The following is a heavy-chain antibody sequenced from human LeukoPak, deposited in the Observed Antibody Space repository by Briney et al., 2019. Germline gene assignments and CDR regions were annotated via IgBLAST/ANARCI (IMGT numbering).Heavy chain of an antibody. J-gene: IGHJ4*02. CDR3: ARPHSSITMVRGVLGN. CDR2: FDETGDIP. V-gene: IGHV3-23*01. CDR1: GFIFRSYA. Sequence: GGSLRLSCAASGFIFRSYAMSWVRRAPGKGLEWVAGFDETGDIPYYADSVRGRFTISRDTSEDTLYLQMNRLRAEDTAIYYCARPHSSITMVRGVLGNWGQGTLVTVSS. D-gene: IGHD3-10*01.